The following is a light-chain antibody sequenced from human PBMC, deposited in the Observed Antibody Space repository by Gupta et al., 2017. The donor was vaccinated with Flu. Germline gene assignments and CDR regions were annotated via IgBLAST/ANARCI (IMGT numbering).Light chain of an antibody. CDR2: AAS. Sequence: DIQMTQSPSSLSASVGDRVTITCRASQYINNFLNGYQQKPGKAPKLLIYAASILQRGVPSRFSGSGSGAEFTLTITSLHPEDLATYYCQQSYDVTWTFGQGTKV. CDR3: QQSYDVTWT. V-gene: IGKV1-39*01. J-gene: IGKJ1*01. CDR1: QYINNF.